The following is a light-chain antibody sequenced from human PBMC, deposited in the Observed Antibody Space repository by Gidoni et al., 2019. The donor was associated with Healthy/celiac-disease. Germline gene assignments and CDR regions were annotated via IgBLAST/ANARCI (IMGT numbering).Light chain of an antibody. V-gene: IGKV1-27*01. CDR3: QKYNSAPRT. J-gene: IGKJ3*01. Sequence: IQITQSPSSLSASVGDRVTITGRASQGISNYLAWYQQKPGKVPKLLIYAASTLQSGVPSRFSGRGSGPDFTLTISSLQPEDVATYYCQKYNSAPRTFGPGTKVDIK. CDR2: AAS. CDR1: QGISNY.